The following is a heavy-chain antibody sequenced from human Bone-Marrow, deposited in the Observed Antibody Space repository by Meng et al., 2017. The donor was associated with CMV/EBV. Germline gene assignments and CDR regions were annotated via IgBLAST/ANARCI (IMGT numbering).Heavy chain of an antibody. CDR1: GFTVSNNY. Sequence: GEPLKIYCAASGFTVSNNYMNWVRQAPGKGLEWVSVIYSGGSTYYADSVKGRFTISRDNSKNTLYLQMNSLRAEDTAVYYCARAAAGYYYGLDVWGQGTTVTVSS. D-gene: IGHD6-13*01. J-gene: IGHJ6*02. V-gene: IGHV3-66*02. CDR2: IYSGGST. CDR3: ARAAAGYYYGLDV.